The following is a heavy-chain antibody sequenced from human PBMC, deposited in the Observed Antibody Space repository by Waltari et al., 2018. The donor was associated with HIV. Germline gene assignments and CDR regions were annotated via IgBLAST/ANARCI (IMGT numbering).Heavy chain of an antibody. Sequence: QVQLVQSGTEVQRPGASVKVSCKASGYTFSNCDITWLRQAPGQGLEWMGWMNPKSGNTGFAQKLKGRVTLTRNASISTAYMELRSLRSEDTAVYFCAGSSGWSYFDYWGRGTLVTVPS. D-gene: IGHD2-15*01. CDR3: AGSSGWSYFDY. J-gene: IGHJ4*01. CDR1: GYTFSNCD. CDR2: MNPKSGNT. V-gene: IGHV1-8*01.